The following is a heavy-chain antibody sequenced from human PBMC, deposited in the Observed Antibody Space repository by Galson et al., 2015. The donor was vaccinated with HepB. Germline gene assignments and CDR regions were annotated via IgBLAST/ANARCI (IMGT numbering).Heavy chain of an antibody. CDR2: ISAYNGNT. D-gene: IGHD3-10*01. CDR3: ARDHTGVLWFGELWRYYYGMDV. CDR1: GYTFTSYG. Sequence: SVKVSCKASGYTFTSYGISWVRQAPGQGLEWMGWISAYNGNTNYAQKLQGRVTMTTDTSTSTAYMELRSLRSDDTAVYYCARDHTGVLWFGELWRYYYGMDVWGQGTTVTVSS. J-gene: IGHJ6*02. V-gene: IGHV1-18*01.